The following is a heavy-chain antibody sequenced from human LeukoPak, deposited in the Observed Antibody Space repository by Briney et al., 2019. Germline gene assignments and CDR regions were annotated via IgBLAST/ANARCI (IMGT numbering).Heavy chain of an antibody. CDR1: GFTFSSKS. D-gene: IGHD5-24*01. V-gene: IGHV3-30*04. CDR2: ISYDGSNE. Sequence: GGSLRLSCAASGFTFSSKSMHWVRQAPGKGLEWVAVISYDGSNEYYADSVKGRFTISRDNSKNTLYLQMNSLRAEDTAVYFCVRVGGDGYYEPSRLDYWGQGTPVTVSS. J-gene: IGHJ4*02. CDR3: VRVGGDGYYEPSRLDY.